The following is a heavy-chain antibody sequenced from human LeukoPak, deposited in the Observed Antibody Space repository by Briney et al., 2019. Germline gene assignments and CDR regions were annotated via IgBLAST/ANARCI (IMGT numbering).Heavy chain of an antibody. CDR3: ARYYRQSRSSVVVVAARPSKKLRRNDAFDI. J-gene: IGHJ3*02. Sequence: SETLSLTCAVYGGSFSGYYWSWIRQPPGKGLEWIGEINHSGSTNYNPSLKSRVTISVDTSKNQFSLKLSSVTAADTAVYYCARYYRQSRSSVVVVAARPSKKLRRNDAFDIWGQGTMVTVSS. CDR2: INHSGST. V-gene: IGHV4-34*01. CDR1: GGSFSGYY. D-gene: IGHD2-15*01.